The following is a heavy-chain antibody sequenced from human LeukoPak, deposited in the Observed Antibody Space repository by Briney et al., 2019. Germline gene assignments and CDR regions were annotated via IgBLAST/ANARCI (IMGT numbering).Heavy chain of an antibody. Sequence: GGSLRLSCPVSGFTFSSYWMHWVRQAPGKGLVWVSRINRDGSSTYYADFVKGRFTISRDNAKNTLYLQMNSLSAEDTAVYYCSRGTTGPTYYFDFWSQGTLVTVSS. CDR2: INRDGSST. V-gene: IGHV3-74*01. CDR3: SRGTTGPTYYFDF. J-gene: IGHJ4*02. D-gene: IGHD1-1*01. CDR1: GFTFSSYW.